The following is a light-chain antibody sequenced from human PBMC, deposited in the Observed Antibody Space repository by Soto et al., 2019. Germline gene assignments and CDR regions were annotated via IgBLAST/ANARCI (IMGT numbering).Light chain of an antibody. V-gene: IGKV3-20*01. Sequence: EIVLTQSPGTLSLSPGERATLSCRASQSVSSIYLGWYQQKPGQAPRPLIYGASSLATRNPDTFSVSGSVTDFTLAISRLEPEDFAVDYCQHYGDSTGCKFGQGTKVEIK. CDR2: GAS. CDR1: QSVSSIY. CDR3: QHYGDSTGCK. J-gene: IGKJ1*01.